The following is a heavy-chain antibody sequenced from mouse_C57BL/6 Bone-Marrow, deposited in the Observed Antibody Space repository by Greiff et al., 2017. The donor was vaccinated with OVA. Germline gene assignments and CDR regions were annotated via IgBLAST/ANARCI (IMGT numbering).Heavy chain of an antibody. J-gene: IGHJ4*01. CDR2: IDPSDSYT. Sequence: QVQLQQPGAELVKPGASVKLSCKASGYTFTSYWMQWVKQRPGQGLEWIGEIDPSDSYTNYNQKFKGKATLTVDTSSSTAYMQLSSLTSDDSAVYYCARQGYGSRGYAMDYWGQGTSVTVSS. V-gene: IGHV1-50*01. D-gene: IGHD1-1*01. CDR1: GYTFTSYW. CDR3: ARQGYGSRGYAMDY.